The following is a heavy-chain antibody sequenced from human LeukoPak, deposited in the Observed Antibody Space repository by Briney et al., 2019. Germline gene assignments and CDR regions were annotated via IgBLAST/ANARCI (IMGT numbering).Heavy chain of an antibody. CDR2: VHPISGNT. Sequence: GASVKVSCKTSGYPFTTWEINWVRQAAGQGLEWMGWVHPISGNTAYAQKFQGRVTMTRDTSISTAYMELSRLRSDDTAVYYCAREDGGNLYYFDYWGQGTLVTVSS. D-gene: IGHD4-23*01. CDR1: GYPFTTWE. J-gene: IGHJ4*02. CDR3: AREDGGNLYYFDY. V-gene: IGHV1-8*01.